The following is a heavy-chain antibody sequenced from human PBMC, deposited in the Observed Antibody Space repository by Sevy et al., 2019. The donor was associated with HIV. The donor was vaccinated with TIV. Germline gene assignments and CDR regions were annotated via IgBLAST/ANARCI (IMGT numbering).Heavy chain of an antibody. J-gene: IGHJ6*02. Sequence: GGSLRLSCAASGFTFSSYSMNWVRQAPGKGLEWVSSISSSSSYIYYADSVKGRFTISRDNAKNSLYLQMNSLRAEDTAVYYCARVRTSAEYYDFWSGAADYYYYYGMDVWGQGTTVTVSS. V-gene: IGHV3-21*01. D-gene: IGHD3-3*01. CDR3: ARVRTSAEYYDFWSGAADYYYYYGMDV. CDR2: ISSSSSYI. CDR1: GFTFSSYS.